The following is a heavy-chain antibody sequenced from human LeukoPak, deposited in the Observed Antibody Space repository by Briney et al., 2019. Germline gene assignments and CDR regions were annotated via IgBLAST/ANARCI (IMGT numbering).Heavy chain of an antibody. J-gene: IGHJ4*02. V-gene: IGHV1-8*01. CDR2: MNPNSGNT. D-gene: IGHD5-18*01. CDR3: ARHGARVGTAMVLDY. Sequence: ASVKVSCKASGYTFTSYDINWVRQATGQGLEWMGWMNPNSGNTGYAQKFQGRVTMTRNTSISTAYMELSSLKASDTAMYYCARHGARVGTAMVLDYWGQGTLVTVSS. CDR1: GYTFTSYD.